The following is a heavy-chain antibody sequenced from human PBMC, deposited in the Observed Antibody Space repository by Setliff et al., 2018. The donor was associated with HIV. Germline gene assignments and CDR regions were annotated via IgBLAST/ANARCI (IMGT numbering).Heavy chain of an antibody. Sequence: PSETLSLTCTVSGGSISSYFWSWIRQPPGKGLEWIGEINHSGSTNYNSSLKSRVTISLDKSKNQFSLKLTSVTAADTAVYYCAIGARRYNYGYWFYHGMDVWGQGTTGTVSS. CDR3: AIGARRYNYGYWFYHGMDV. V-gene: IGHV4-34*01. J-gene: IGHJ6*02. CDR1: GGSISSYF. D-gene: IGHD5-18*01. CDR2: INHSGST.